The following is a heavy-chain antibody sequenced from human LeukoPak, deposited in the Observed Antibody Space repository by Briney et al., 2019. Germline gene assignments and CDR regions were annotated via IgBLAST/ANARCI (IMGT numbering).Heavy chain of an antibody. CDR2: VNPNNGDT. CDR3: ARRETNTQWGFDY. V-gene: IGHV1-2*02. J-gene: IGHJ4*02. Sequence: GASVKVSCKASGYTFTGYHMHWGRQAPGQRVEGVGWVNPNNGDTNYAQKFQGRVTMSRDTSISTAYMELNSLRSDDTAVYYCARRETNTQWGFDYWGQGTLVTVSS. D-gene: IGHD1-26*01. CDR1: GYTFTGYH.